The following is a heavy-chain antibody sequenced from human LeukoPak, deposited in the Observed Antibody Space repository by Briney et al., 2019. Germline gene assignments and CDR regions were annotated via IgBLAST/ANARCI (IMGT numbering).Heavy chain of an antibody. CDR3: AKARGGVYDSSGYPLDY. CDR1: GFTFSSYA. V-gene: IGHV3-23*01. Sequence: PGGSLRLSCAASGFTFSSYAMSWVRQAPGKGLEWVSGIGGSRGNTYYADSVKGRFTISRDNSKNTLYLQMNSLRAEDTAVYYCAKARGGVYDSSGYPLDYWGQGTLVTVSS. D-gene: IGHD3-22*01. CDR2: IGGSRGNT. J-gene: IGHJ4*02.